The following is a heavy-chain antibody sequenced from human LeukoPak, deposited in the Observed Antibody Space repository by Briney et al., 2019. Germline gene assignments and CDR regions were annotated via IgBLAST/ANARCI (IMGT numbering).Heavy chain of an antibody. J-gene: IGHJ3*02. CDR3: ARDMDCGDYVQDAFDI. V-gene: IGHV4-4*07. CDR1: GGSISSYY. CDR2: IYTSGST. Sequence: SETLSLTCTVSGGSISSYYWSWIRQPAGKGLEWIGRIYTSGSTNYNPSLKSRVTMSVDTSKNQFSLKLSSVTAADTAVYYCARDMDCGDYVQDAFDIWGQGTMVTVSS. D-gene: IGHD4-17*01.